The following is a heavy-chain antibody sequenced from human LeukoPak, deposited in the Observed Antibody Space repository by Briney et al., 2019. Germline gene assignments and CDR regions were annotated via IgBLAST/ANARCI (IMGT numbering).Heavy chain of an antibody. Sequence: SETLSLTCAVYGGSFSGYYWSWIRQPPGKGLEWIWEINHSGSTNYNPSLKSRVTISVDTSKNQFSLKLSSVTAADTAVYYCARVGGNVFRFKYEFDPWGQGTLVTVSS. V-gene: IGHV4-34*01. CDR1: GGSFSGYY. CDR3: ARVGGNVFRFKYEFDP. CDR2: INHSGST. D-gene: IGHD3-16*01. J-gene: IGHJ5*02.